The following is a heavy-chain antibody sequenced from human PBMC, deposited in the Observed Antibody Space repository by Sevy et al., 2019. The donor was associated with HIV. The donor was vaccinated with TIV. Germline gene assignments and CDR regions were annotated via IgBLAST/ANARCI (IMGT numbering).Heavy chain of an antibody. V-gene: IGHV1-2*06. CDR2: INPNSGGT. CDR1: GYTFTGYY. D-gene: IGHD4-17*01. J-gene: IGHJ6*02. CDR3: AREGYGDSYYYYGMDV. Sequence: ASGKVSCKASGYTFTGYYMHWVRQAPGQGLEWMGRINPNSGGTNYAQKFQGRVTMTRDTSISTAYMELSRLRSDDTAVYYCAREGYGDSYYYYGMDVWGQGTTVTVSS.